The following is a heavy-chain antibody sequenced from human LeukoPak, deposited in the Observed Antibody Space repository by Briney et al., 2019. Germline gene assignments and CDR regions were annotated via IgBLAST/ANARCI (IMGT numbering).Heavy chain of an antibody. CDR3: ARAPYDILTGYSPYYFES. D-gene: IGHD3-9*01. CDR2: INSDGSGT. V-gene: IGHV3-74*01. J-gene: IGHJ4*02. Sequence: GGFVRLFSAGYGFTFSSYWMQWVPPDPGQGLVWVISINSDGSGTNYADSVKGQFTISRDNAKNTLYLQMNSLRAEDTAVYYCARAPYDILTGYSPYYFESWGQGTLVTVSS. CDR1: GFTFSSYW.